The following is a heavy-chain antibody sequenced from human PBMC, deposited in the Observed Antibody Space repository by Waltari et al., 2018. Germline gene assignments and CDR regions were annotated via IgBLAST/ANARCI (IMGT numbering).Heavy chain of an antibody. V-gene: IGHV4-30-2*01. CDR3: ARDLDHSSSGLGY. J-gene: IGHJ4*02. Sequence: QLQLQESGSGLVKPSQTLSLTCAVSGGSISSGGYSWSWIRQPPGKGLEWIGYIYHRWSTYHNPSLKSRVTISVDRSKNQFSLKLSSVTAADTAVYYCARDLDHSSSGLGYWGQGTLVTVSS. CDR1: GGSISSGGYS. D-gene: IGHD6-13*01. CDR2: IYHRWST.